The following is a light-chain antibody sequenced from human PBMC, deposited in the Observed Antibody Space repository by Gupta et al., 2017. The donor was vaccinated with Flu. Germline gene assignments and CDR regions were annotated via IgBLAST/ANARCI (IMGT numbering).Light chain of an antibody. Sequence: VLPQSPGTLSLSPGERATLSCRAGQSVSGSLAWYHQKPGQAPRLLIYAATNRATGIPARCSGRESGKDGTSTRSSLENEVGAGYSWQQGASGPLTLGEGTKVEIK. J-gene: IGKJ4*01. V-gene: IGKV3-11*01. CDR2: AAT. CDR3: QQGASGPLT. CDR1: QSVSGS.